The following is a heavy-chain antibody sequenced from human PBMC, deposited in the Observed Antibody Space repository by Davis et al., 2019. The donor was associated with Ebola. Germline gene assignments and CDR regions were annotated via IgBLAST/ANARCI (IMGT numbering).Heavy chain of an antibody. Sequence: PGGSLRLSCKGSGYNFVDYWIGWVRQMPGQRPEWMGIIYPGDSDTRYSPSFQGQVTISADKSISTAYLQWSSLKASDTAMYYCARPLDSSGWSPPFDYWGQGTLVTVSS. CDR1: GYNFVDYW. CDR2: IYPGDSDT. CDR3: ARPLDSSGWSPPFDY. D-gene: IGHD6-19*01. V-gene: IGHV5-51*01. J-gene: IGHJ4*02.